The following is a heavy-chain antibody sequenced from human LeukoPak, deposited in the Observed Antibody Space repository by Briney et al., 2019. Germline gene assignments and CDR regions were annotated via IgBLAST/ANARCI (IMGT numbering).Heavy chain of an antibody. CDR3: ARGRNLVVVVPAAPERDP. D-gene: IGHD2-2*01. Sequence: SETLSLTCAVYGGSFSGYYWSWIRQPRGKGLEWIGGINHSGSTNYNPSLKSRVTISADTSKNQFSVKLSSVTAADTAVYYCARGRNLVVVVPAAPERDPWGQGTLVTVSS. CDR2: INHSGST. J-gene: IGHJ5*02. CDR1: GGSFSGYY. V-gene: IGHV4-34*01.